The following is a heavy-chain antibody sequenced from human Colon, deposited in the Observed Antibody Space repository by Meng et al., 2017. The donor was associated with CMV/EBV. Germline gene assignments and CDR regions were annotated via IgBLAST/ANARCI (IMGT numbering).Heavy chain of an antibody. J-gene: IGHJ4*02. Sequence: GSLRLSCIVSGGSISTYYWSWIRQPPGKGLEWIGYIFYSGSTTYNPSLKSRVTMSVDTSNNQFSLRLSSVTAADTAVYYCARSIVAASPFGYWGQGALVTVSS. CDR3: ARSIVAASPFGY. D-gene: IGHD1-26*01. CDR1: GGSISTYY. V-gene: IGHV4-59*01. CDR2: IFYSGST.